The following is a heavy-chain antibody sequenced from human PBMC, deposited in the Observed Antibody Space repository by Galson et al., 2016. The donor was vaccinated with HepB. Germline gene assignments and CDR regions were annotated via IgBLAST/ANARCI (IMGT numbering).Heavy chain of an antibody. D-gene: IGHD2-2*01. V-gene: IGHV3-9*01. J-gene: IGHJ4*02. CDR2: ISWNSGFI. Sequence: SLRLSCAASGFTFDDYAMHWVRQAPGKGLGWVSSISWNSGFIAYADSVKGRFTISRDNTKNSLYLQMNSLGTEDTAFYYCAKDDSSSTWYIIDYWGQGTLVTVSS. CDR3: AKDDSSSTWYIIDY. CDR1: GFTFDDYA.